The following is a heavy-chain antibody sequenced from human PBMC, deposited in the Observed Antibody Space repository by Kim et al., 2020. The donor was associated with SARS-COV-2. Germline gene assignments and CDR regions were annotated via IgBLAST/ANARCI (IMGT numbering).Heavy chain of an antibody. Sequence: SETLSLTCTVSGGSISSSSYYWGWIRQPPGKGLEWIGSIYYSGSTYYNPSLKSRVTISVDTSKNQFSLKLSSVTAADTAVYYCASVWFGELRPSNWYFDLWGRGTLVTVSS. CDR1: GGSISSSSYY. D-gene: IGHD3-10*01. J-gene: IGHJ2*01. CDR3: ASVWFGELRPSNWYFDL. CDR2: IYYSGST. V-gene: IGHV4-39*01.